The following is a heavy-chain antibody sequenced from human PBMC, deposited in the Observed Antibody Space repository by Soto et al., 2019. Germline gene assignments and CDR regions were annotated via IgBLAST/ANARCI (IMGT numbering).Heavy chain of an antibody. Sequence: QVQLVQSGAEVKKPGASVKVSCKASGYTFTSYYMHWVRQAPGQGLEWMGIINPSGGSTSYAQKFQGRVTMTRDTSTSTVDMELSSPRAEDTAVYYCARVSSWSCFDYWGQGTLVTVSS. J-gene: IGHJ4*02. V-gene: IGHV1-46*01. CDR3: ARVSSWSCFDY. CDR2: INPSGGST. CDR1: GYTFTSYY. D-gene: IGHD6-13*01.